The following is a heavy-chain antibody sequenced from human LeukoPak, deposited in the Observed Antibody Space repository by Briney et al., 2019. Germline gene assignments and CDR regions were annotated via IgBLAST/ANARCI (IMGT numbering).Heavy chain of an antibody. CDR3: AKDPGSGWPYYFDY. D-gene: IGHD6-19*01. Sequence: GGSLRLSCTASGFTFGDYAMSWVRQAPGKGLEWVGFIRSKAYGGTTEYAASVKGRFTISRDDSKSIAYLQMNSLRAEDTAVYYCAKDPGSGWPYYFDYWGQGTLVTVSS. CDR2: IRSKAYGGTT. CDR1: GFTFGDYA. J-gene: IGHJ4*02. V-gene: IGHV3-49*04.